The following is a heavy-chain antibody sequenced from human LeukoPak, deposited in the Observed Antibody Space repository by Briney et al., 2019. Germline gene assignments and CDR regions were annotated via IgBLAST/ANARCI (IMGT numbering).Heavy chain of an antibody. CDR3: ARAPTAVTVDY. J-gene: IGHJ4*02. Sequence: PSETLSLTCTVSGGSISSGGYYWSWLRQHPGKGLEWIGYIYYSGSTYYNPSLKSRVTISVDTSKNQFSLKLSSVTAADTAVYYCARAPTAVTVDYWGQGTLVTVSS. CDR2: IYYSGST. CDR1: GGSISSGGYY. V-gene: IGHV4-31*03. D-gene: IGHD4-17*01.